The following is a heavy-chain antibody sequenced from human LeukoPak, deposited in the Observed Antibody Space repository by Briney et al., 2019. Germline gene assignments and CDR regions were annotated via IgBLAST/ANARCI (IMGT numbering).Heavy chain of an antibody. CDR3: ARFWSGYYPQRNYFDY. Sequence: GGSLRLSCAASGFTFSSYWMSWVRQAPGKGLEWVANIRENGSERYYVDSVKGRFTISRDNAKNSLYLQMNSLRAEDTAVYYCARFWSGYYPQRNYFDYGGQGALGTVSS. J-gene: IGHJ4*02. V-gene: IGHV3-7*01. CDR2: IRENGSER. D-gene: IGHD3-3*01. CDR1: GFTFSSYW.